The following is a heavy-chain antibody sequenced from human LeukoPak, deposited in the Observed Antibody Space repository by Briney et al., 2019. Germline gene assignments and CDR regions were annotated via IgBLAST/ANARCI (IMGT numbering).Heavy chain of an antibody. CDR3: ARHHTSSKPIDY. D-gene: IGHD3-16*01. Sequence: SETLSLTRTVSGDSLYYWGWIRQPPGKGLEWIGSVYSTGHTNYNLSLKSRVTMSIDTSKNQLSLKLTSVTAADTAMYYCARHHTSSKPIDYWGQGTLVTVSS. CDR2: VYSTGHT. J-gene: IGHJ4*02. CDR1: GDSLYY. V-gene: IGHV4-39*01.